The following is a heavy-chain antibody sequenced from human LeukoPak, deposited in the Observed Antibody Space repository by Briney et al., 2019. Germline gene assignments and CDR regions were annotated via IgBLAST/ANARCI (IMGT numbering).Heavy chain of an antibody. CDR2: MNPNSGNT. D-gene: IGHD1-20*01. V-gene: IGHV1-8*02. CDR1: GYTFTSYG. J-gene: IGHJ6*03. CDR3: ASLGNWNDVGHYMDV. Sequence: GASVKVSCKASGYTFTSYGISWVRQAPGQGLEWMGWMNPNSGNTGYAQKSQGRVTMTRNTSISTAYMELSSLRPKDTAVYYCASLGNWNDVGHYMDVWGKGTTVTVSS.